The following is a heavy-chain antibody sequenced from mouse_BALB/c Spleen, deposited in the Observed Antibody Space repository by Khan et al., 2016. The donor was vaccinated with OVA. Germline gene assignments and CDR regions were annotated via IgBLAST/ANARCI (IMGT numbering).Heavy chain of an antibody. CDR1: GYSITSDYA. Sequence: EVQLQESGPGLVKPSQSLSLTCTVTGYSITSDYAWNWIRQFPGNKLEWMGYISYSGSTSYNPSLKSRISITRDTSKNQFFLQLNSVTTEDTATYYCAKKYGMDYWGQGTSVTVSS. CDR2: ISYSGST. J-gene: IGHJ4*01. V-gene: IGHV3-2*02. CDR3: AKKYGMDY.